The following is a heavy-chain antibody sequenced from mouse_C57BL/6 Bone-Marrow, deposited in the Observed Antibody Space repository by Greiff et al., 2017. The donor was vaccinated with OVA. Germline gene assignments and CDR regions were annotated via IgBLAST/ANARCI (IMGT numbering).Heavy chain of an antibody. D-gene: IGHD1-1*01. V-gene: IGHV1-81*01. CDR1: GYTFTSYG. J-gene: IGHJ2*01. CDR2: IYPRSGNT. CDR3: AHYYGSSRFDY. Sequence: VQLQESGAELARPGASVKLSCKASGYTFTSYGISWVKQRTGQGLEWIGEIYPRSGNTYYNEKFKGKATLTADKSSSTAYMELRSLTSEDSAVYFCAHYYGSSRFDYWGQGTTLTVSS.